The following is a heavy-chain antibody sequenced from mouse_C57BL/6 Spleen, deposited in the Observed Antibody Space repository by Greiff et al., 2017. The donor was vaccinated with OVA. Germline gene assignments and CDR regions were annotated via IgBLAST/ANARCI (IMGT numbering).Heavy chain of an antibody. J-gene: IGHJ1*03. CDR2: IHPNSGST. D-gene: IGHD2-4*01. Sequence: HGQLPPPGAELVKPGASVTLSCKASGYTFTSYWMHSVKQRPGQGLEWIGMIHPNSGSTNYNEKFKSKATLTVDKSSSTAYMQLSSLTSEDSAVYYCARGDDYHWYFDVWGTGTTVTVSS. CDR1: GYTFTSYW. V-gene: IGHV1-64*01. CDR3: ARGDDYHWYFDV.